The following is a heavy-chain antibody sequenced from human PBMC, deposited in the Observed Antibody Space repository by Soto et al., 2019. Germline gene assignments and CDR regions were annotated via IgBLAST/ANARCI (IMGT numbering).Heavy chain of an antibody. D-gene: IGHD3-16*01. J-gene: IGHJ6*03. CDR3: ARAAIEAQGGYYYYYYMDV. Sequence: QVQLVQSGAEVKKPGASVKVSCKASGYTFTGYYMHWVRQAPGQGLEWMGWINPNSGGTNYAQKFQGWVTMTRDTSISTAYMELSRLRSDDTAVYYCARAAIEAQGGYYYYYYMDVWGKGTTVTVSS. CDR2: INPNSGGT. CDR1: GYTFTGYY. V-gene: IGHV1-2*04.